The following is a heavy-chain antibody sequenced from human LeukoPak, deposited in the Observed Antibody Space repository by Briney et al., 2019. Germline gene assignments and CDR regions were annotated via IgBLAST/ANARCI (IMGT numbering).Heavy chain of an antibody. Sequence: SETLSLTCAVSGYSISSGYYWGWIRRPPGKGLEWIGSIYHSGSTYYNPSLKSRVTISVDTSKNQFSLKLSSVTAADTAVYYCARGRESGSYYYYYYYMDVWGKGTTVTVSS. D-gene: IGHD1-26*01. V-gene: IGHV4-38-2*01. CDR2: IYHSGST. CDR1: GYSISSGYY. J-gene: IGHJ6*03. CDR3: ARGRESGSYYYYYYYMDV.